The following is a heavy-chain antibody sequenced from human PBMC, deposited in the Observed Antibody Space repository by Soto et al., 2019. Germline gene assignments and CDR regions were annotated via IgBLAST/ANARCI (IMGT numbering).Heavy chain of an antibody. Sequence: QVQLQQWGAGLLKPSETLSLTCAISGGSFSGYYWSWIRQPPGKGLEWIGEIKHDGITNYNPSLKSRVTISLDTSKNQFSLKLTSVTAADTAVYYCAGRYCTGGSCYRPWGQGTLVTVSS. CDR1: GGSFSGYY. J-gene: IGHJ4*02. V-gene: IGHV4-34*01. CDR2: IKHDGIT. CDR3: AGRYCTGGSCYRP. D-gene: IGHD2-15*01.